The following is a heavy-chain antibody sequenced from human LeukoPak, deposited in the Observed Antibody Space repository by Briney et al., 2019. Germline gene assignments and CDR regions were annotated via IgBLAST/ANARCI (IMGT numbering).Heavy chain of an antibody. D-gene: IGHD3-10*01. J-gene: IGHJ6*02. CDR3: ARWSGFGELLPYYYYGMDV. CDR2: IYYSGST. CDR1: GGSISSYY. Sequence: SETLSLTCTVSGGSISSYYWSWIRQPPGKGLEWIGYIYYSGSTNYNPSLKSRVTISVDTSKNQFSLKLSSVTAADTAVYYCARWSGFGELLPYYYYGMDVWGQGTTVTVSS. V-gene: IGHV4-59*08.